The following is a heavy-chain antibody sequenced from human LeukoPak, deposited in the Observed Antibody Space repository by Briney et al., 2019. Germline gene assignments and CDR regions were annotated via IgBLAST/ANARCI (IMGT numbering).Heavy chain of an antibody. CDR1: GFTFSSYA. V-gene: IGHV3-23*01. Sequence: GGSLRLPCAASGFTFSSYAMSWVRQAPGKGLEWVSAISGSGGSTYYADPVKGRFTISRDNSKNTLYLQMNSLRAEDTAVYYCAKDQPITIFGVVIIEGAFDIWGQGTMVTVSS. CDR2: ISGSGGST. CDR3: AKDQPITIFGVVIIEGAFDI. J-gene: IGHJ3*02. D-gene: IGHD3-3*01.